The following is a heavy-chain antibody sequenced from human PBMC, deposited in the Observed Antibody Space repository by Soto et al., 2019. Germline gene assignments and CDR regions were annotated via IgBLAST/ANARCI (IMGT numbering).Heavy chain of an antibody. CDR1: GYTFSNYY. D-gene: IGHD6-19*01. V-gene: IGHV1-46*01. CDR2: INPSGGST. J-gene: IGHJ4*02. CDR3: AKDLGWYTDY. Sequence: ASVKVSCKASGYTFSNYYLHWVRQAPGQGLEWMGLINPSGGSTSYSQKFQGRVTITRDTSTSTVYMELSSLRSEDTAVYYCAKDLGWYTDYWGQGTLVTVSS.